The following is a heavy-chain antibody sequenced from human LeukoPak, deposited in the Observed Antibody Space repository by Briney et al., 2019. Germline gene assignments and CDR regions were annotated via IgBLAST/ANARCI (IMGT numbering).Heavy chain of an antibody. Sequence: SETLSLTCTVSGYSISSGYYWGWIRQPPGKGLEWIGSIYHSGSTYYNPSLKSRVTISVDTSKNQFSLKLSSVTAADTAVYYCARDEVGSSWGTNAFDIWGQGTMVTVSS. J-gene: IGHJ3*02. CDR2: IYHSGST. CDR3: ARDEVGSSWGTNAFDI. CDR1: GYSISSGYY. V-gene: IGHV4-38-2*02. D-gene: IGHD6-13*01.